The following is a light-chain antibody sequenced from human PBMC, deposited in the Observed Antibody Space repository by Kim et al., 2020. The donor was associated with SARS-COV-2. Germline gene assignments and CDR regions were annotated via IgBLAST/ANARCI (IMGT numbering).Light chain of an antibody. J-gene: IGLJ2*01. Sequence: SVAPGQTASITCSGDKLGDKYACWYQQKPGQSPVLVIYQDSKRPSGIPERFSGSNSGNTATLTISGTQAMDEADYYCQAWDSGIVVFGGGTQLTVL. CDR1: KLGDKY. CDR2: QDS. CDR3: QAWDSGIVV. V-gene: IGLV3-1*01.